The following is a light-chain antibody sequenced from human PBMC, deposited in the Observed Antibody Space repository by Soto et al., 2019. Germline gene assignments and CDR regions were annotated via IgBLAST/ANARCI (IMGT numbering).Light chain of an antibody. CDR1: QSISSW. CDR2: EAS. CDR3: QQYNSYSRYT. Sequence: DIQMTQSPSTLSTSVGDRVTITCRASQSISSWLAWYQQKPGKAPKLLIYEASNLEIGVPSRFSGSGSGTEFTLTISSLQPDEFATYYCQQYNSYSRYTFGHGTKLEIK. J-gene: IGKJ2*01. V-gene: IGKV1-5*03.